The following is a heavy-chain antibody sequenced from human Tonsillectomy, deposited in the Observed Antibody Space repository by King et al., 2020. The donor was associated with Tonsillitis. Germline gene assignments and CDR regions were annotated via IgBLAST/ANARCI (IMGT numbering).Heavy chain of an antibody. D-gene: IGHD2-21*02. Sequence: VQLVESGGGVVQPGRSLRLSCAASGFIFSKYGMHWVRQAPGKGLEWVAIISYDERNKYYGDSVKGRFTMSRDNSKNTLYLQMNSLRDEDTAVYYCAGDCCDCNLGSDVLDIWGQGTMVTVSS. V-gene: IGHV3-33*05. CDR3: AGDCCDCNLGSDVLDI. J-gene: IGHJ3*02. CDR2: ISYDERNK. CDR1: GFIFSKYG.